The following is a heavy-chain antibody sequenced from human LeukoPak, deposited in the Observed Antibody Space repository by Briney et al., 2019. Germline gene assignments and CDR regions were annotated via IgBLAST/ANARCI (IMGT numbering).Heavy chain of an antibody. Sequence: PGGSLRLSCAASGFTFSNYAMSWIRQPPGKGLEWIGEINHSGSTNYNPSLKSRVTISVDTSKNQFSLKLSSVTAADTAVYYCARAALGYCSGGSCRNDAFDIWGQGTMVTVSS. J-gene: IGHJ3*02. CDR3: ARAALGYCSGGSCRNDAFDI. D-gene: IGHD2-15*01. CDR1: GFTFSNYA. V-gene: IGHV4-34*01. CDR2: INHSGST.